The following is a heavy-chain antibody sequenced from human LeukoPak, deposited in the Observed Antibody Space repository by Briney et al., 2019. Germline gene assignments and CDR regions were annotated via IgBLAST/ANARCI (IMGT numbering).Heavy chain of an antibody. CDR2: VSNSGNT. V-gene: IGHV4-59*01. Sequence: SETLSLTCIVSGGFINNFYWSWIRQPPGKGLEWIGYVSNSGNTNHNPSFRSRFTISVDTSKNQFSLKLTSVTAADTAVYFCARENYVFDIWGQGTMVTVSS. CDR1: GGFINNFY. CDR3: ARENYVFDI. J-gene: IGHJ3*02.